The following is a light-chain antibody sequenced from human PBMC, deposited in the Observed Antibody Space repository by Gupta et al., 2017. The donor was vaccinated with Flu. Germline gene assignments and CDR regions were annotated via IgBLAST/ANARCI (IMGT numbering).Light chain of an antibody. Sequence: PSSLSASVGDRVTITCRASQSISSWLTWYQQKPGKAPKLLIYKASSLQSGVPSRFSGSGSGTEFTLTISSLQPDDFATYYCQQEHSSSRTFGQGTKVEIK. V-gene: IGKV1-5*03. CDR1: QSISSW. CDR3: QQEHSSSRT. J-gene: IGKJ1*01. CDR2: KAS.